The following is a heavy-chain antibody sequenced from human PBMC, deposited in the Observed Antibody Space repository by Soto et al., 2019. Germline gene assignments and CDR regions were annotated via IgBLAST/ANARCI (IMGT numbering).Heavy chain of an antibody. V-gene: IGHV4-59*01. J-gene: IGHJ4*02. CDR3: AKSLWDTSGWKTDY. CDR1: GDSISSLY. CDR2: IYYSGSI. D-gene: IGHD6-19*01. Sequence: QVQLQESGPGLVKPSETLSLTCTVSGDSISSLYWSWIRQPPGKGLEWIGYIYYSGSINYNPSLKSRDTISVDPSKNQFSLRLSSVTAADTAVYYCAKSLWDTSGWKTDYWGQGTLVTVSS.